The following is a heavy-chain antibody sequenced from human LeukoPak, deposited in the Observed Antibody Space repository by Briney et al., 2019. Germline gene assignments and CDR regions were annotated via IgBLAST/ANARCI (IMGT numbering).Heavy chain of an antibody. CDR2: IYTSGST. V-gene: IGHV4-4*07. Sequence: KASGTLSLTCTVSGGSISSYYWSWIRQPAGKGLEWIGRIYTSGSTNYNPSLKSRVTMSVDTSKNQFSLKLSSVTAADTAVYYCARGGEYSSGWYYFDYWGQGTLVTVSS. D-gene: IGHD6-19*01. J-gene: IGHJ4*02. CDR3: ARGGEYSSGWYYFDY. CDR1: GGSISSYY.